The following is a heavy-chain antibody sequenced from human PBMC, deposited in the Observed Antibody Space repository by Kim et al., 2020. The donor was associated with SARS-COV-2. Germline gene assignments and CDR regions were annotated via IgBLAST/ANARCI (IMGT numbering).Heavy chain of an antibody. CDR2: ISWNSGSI. J-gene: IGHJ6*02. D-gene: IGHD3-9*01. V-gene: IGHV3-9*01. CDR1: GFTFDDYA. Sequence: GGSLRLSCAASGFTFDDYAMHWVRQAPGKGLEWVSGISWNSGSIGYADSVKGRFTISRDNAKNSLYLQMNSLRAEDTALYYCAKDINVGRYFDWLSGYYYYYGMDVWGQGTTVTVSS. CDR3: AKDINVGRYFDWLSGYYYYYGMDV.